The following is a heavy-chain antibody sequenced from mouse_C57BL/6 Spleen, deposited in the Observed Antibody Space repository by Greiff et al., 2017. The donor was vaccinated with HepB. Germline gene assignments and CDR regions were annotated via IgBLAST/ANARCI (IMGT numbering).Heavy chain of an antibody. D-gene: IGHD1-1*01. CDR1: GFTFNTYA. J-gene: IGHJ4*01. Sequence: EVQGVESGGGLVQPKGSLKLSCAASGFTFNTYAMHWVRQAPGKGLEWVARIRSKSSNYATYYADSVKDRFTISRDDSQSMLYLQMNNLKTEDTAMYYCVRDRYYGSSSYAMDYWGQGTSVTVSS. CDR2: IRSKSSNYAT. CDR3: VRDRYYGSSSYAMDY. V-gene: IGHV10-3*01.